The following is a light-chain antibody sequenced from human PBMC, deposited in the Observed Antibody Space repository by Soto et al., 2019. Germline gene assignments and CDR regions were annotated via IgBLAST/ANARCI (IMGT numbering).Light chain of an antibody. CDR3: HQYDSSPLT. Sequence: EIVLTQSPGTLSLSPGERATIACRASQSVSSSYLAWYQQKPGQAPMLLIYGASSIATGIPDRFSGSGSGTDFTLISSRLEPEDFAVYYCHQYDSSPLTFGGGTKVEI. V-gene: IGKV3-20*01. J-gene: IGKJ4*01. CDR1: QSVSSSY. CDR2: GAS.